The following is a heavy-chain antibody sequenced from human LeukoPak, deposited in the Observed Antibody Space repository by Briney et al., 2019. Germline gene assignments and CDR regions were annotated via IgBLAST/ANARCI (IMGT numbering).Heavy chain of an antibody. CDR1: GYTFTSYG. V-gene: IGHV1-18*01. Sequence: GASVKVSFKASGYTFTSYGISWVRQAPGQGLEWMGWISAYNGNTNYAQKLQGRVTMTTDTSTSTAYMELRSLRSDDTAVYYCARLTLGYCSSTSCPRPNDYWGQGTLVTVSS. J-gene: IGHJ4*02. CDR3: ARLTLGYCSSTSCPRPNDY. D-gene: IGHD2-2*01. CDR2: ISAYNGNT.